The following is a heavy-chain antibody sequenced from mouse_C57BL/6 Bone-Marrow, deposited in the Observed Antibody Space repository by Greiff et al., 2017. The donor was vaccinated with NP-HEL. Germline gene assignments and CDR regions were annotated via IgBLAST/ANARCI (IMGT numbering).Heavy chain of an antibody. CDR3: AREAYDYDGAWFAY. CDR1: GYTFTSYG. CDR2: IYPRSGNT. V-gene: IGHV1-81*01. D-gene: IGHD2-4*01. J-gene: IGHJ3*01. Sequence: QVQLQQSGAELARPGASVKLSCKASGYTFTSYGISWVKQRTGQGLEWIGEIYPRSGNTYYIEKFKGKATLTADKSSSTAYMELRSLTSEDSAVYFCAREAYDYDGAWFAYWGQGTLVTVSA.